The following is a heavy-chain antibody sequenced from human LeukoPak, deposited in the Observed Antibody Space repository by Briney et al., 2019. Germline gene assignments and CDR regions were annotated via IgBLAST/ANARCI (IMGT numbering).Heavy chain of an antibody. D-gene: IGHD4-17*01. CDR3: ARVHVRYGDYVFDY. V-gene: IGHV1-69*04. Sequence: GASVKVSCKASGGTFSSYAISWVRQAPGQGLEWMGRIIPILGIANYAQKFQGRVTITADKSTSTAYMELSSLRSEDTAVYYCARVHVRYGDYVFDYWGQGTLVTVSS. J-gene: IGHJ4*02. CDR1: GGTFSSYA. CDR2: IIPILGIA.